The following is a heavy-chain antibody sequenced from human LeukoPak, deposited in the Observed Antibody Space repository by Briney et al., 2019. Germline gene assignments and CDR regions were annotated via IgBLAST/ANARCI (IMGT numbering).Heavy chain of an antibody. CDR3: AREFRQNWFDP. J-gene: IGHJ5*02. V-gene: IGHV3-33*01. CDR2: IWYDGSND. CDR1: GFTFSSYA. Sequence: GGSLRLSCAASGFTFSSYAMHWARLAPGKGLEWVAVIWYDGSNDYYADSVKGRFSISRDNSKNTLYLQMNSLRAEDTAVYYCAREFRQNWFDPWGQGTLVTVSS.